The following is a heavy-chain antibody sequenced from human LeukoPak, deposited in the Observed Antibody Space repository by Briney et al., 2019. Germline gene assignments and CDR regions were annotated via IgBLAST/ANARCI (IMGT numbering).Heavy chain of an antibody. CDR2: ISSSGSTI. V-gene: IGHV3-48*03. J-gene: IGHJ4*02. CDR3: TRLSEMIRGPQVIYYFDY. D-gene: IGHD3-10*01. CDR1: GFTFSSYE. Sequence: GGSLRLSCAASGFTFSSYEMNWVRQAPGKGLEWVSYISSSGSTIYYADSVKGRFTISRDNAKNSLYLQMNSLRAEDTAVYFCTRLSEMIRGPQVIYYFDYWGQGTLVTGSA.